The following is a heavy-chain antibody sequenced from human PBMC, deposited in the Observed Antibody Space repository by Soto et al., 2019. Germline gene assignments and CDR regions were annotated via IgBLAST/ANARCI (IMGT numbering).Heavy chain of an antibody. CDR2: ISYDGSNK. CDR1: GFTFSSYG. J-gene: IGHJ4*02. V-gene: IGHV3-30*18. Sequence: QVQLVESGGGVVQPGRSLRLSCAASGFTFSSYGMHWVRQAPGKGLEWVAVISYDGSNKYYADSVKGRFTISRDNSKNTLYLQMNSLRAEDTAVYYCAKDLTRFLEWFRPIFDYWGLGTLVTVSS. D-gene: IGHD3-3*01. CDR3: AKDLTRFLEWFRPIFDY.